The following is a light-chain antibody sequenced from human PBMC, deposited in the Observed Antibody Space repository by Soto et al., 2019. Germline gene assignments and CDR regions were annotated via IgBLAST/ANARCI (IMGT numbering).Light chain of an antibody. Sequence: QSVLTQPPSASGTPGQRVTFSCSGSTSNIGSNTVNWYQQLPGTATKLLIYSNNQRPSGVPDRFSGTKSGTSASLAISGLHSEDETDYYCAAWDDSLNGVIFGGGTQLTVL. V-gene: IGLV1-44*01. J-gene: IGLJ2*01. CDR2: SNN. CDR3: AAWDDSLNGVI. CDR1: TSNIGSNT.